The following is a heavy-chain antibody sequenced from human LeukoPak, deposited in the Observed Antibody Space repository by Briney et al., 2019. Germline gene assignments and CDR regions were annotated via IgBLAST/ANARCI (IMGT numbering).Heavy chain of an antibody. Sequence: SETLSLTCTVSGGSISSYYWSWIRQPPGKGLEWIGRIYTSGTTNSNPSLKSRVTISVDTSKNQFSLKLSSVTAADTAVYYCARVPRVADRSMAILDYWGQGTLVTVSS. D-gene: IGHD2-21*01. CDR3: ARVPRVADRSMAILDY. V-gene: IGHV4-4*08. J-gene: IGHJ4*02. CDR1: GGSISSYY. CDR2: IYTSGTT.